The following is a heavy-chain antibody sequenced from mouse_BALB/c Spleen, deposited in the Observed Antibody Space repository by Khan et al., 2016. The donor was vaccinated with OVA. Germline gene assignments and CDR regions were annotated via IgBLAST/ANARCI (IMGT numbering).Heavy chain of an antibody. V-gene: IGHV3-2*02. D-gene: IGHD1-1*02. Sequence: EVQLLETGHGLVKPSQSLSLTCTVTGYSITSDYAWNWIRQFPGNKLEWMGFISYSGNTKYNPSLKSRFSITRDTSKNQFFLQLNSVTTEDTATYYCARGYGGDVDYWGQGTSLTVSS. CDR1: GYSITSDYA. CDR3: ARGYGGDVDY. J-gene: IGHJ2*02. CDR2: ISYSGNT.